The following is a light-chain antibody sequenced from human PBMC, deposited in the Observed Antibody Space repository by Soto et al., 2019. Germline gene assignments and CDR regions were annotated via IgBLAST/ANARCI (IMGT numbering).Light chain of an antibody. CDR3: QQYGSSPGT. V-gene: IGKV3-20*01. CDR1: QSVSSSY. Sequence: EIVLTQSPGTLSLSPGERATLSCSASQSVSSSYLAWYQQKPGQAARLLIYSASSRATGIPDRFSVSGSGTEFTLTIIRLEPEDFAVYYCQQYGSSPGTFGEGTKVEIK. J-gene: IGKJ4*01. CDR2: SAS.